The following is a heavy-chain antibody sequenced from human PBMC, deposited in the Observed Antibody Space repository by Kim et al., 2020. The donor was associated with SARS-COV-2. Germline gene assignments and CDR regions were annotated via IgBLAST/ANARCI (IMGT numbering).Heavy chain of an antibody. CDR1: GGTFSSYT. V-gene: IGHV1-69*04. CDR3: ARDPGIAAAGTREPNWFDP. J-gene: IGHJ5*02. D-gene: IGHD6-13*01. Sequence: SVKVSCKASGGTFSSYTISWVRQAPGQGLEWMGRIIPILGIANYAQKFQGRVTITADKSTSTAYMELSSLRSEDTAVYYCARDPGIAAAGTREPNWFDPWGQGTLVTVSS. CDR2: IIPILGIA.